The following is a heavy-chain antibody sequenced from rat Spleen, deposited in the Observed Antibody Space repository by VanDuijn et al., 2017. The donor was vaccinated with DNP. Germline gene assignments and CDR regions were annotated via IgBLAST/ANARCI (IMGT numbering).Heavy chain of an antibody. J-gene: IGHJ2*01. D-gene: IGHD5-1*01. CDR1: GFTFSDFH. V-gene: IGHV5S10*01. CDR3: ATGGSPYYFDY. Sequence: EVQLVESGGGLVQPGRSLKLSCAASGFTFSDFHMAWVRQAPQKGLEWVATIFYDETRTYYRDSVKGRFTVSRDNAKSTLYLQLDSLRSEDTAAYYCATGGSPYYFDYWGQGVMVTVSS. CDR2: IFYDETRT.